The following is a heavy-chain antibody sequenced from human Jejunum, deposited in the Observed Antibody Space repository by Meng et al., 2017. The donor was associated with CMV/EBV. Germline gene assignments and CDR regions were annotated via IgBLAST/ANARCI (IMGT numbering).Heavy chain of an antibody. CDR3: ARVEVGITSGDY. J-gene: IGHJ4*02. CDR2: ISAYNGNT. D-gene: IGHD1-26*01. Sequence: GRLLRLGGEVKKPGASLKASCKASGYPFTNYGITGGGKAPGQGLEWMGWISAYNGNTNYAQTLQGRVTMTTDTSTSTAYMELRSLRSDDTAVYYCARVEVGITSGDYWGQGTLVTVSS. V-gene: IGHV1-18*01. CDR1: GYPFTNYG.